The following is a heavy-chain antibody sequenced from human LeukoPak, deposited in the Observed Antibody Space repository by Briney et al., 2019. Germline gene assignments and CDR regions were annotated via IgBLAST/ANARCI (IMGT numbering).Heavy chain of an antibody. J-gene: IGHJ4*02. CDR2: ISGGGAST. Sequence: GGSLRLSCAASEFTFSSYAMTWVRQAPGKGLEWVSGISGGGASTYYADSVKGRFTISRDNSKNTLYLQMNSLRAEDTAVYYCAKVRGGYTSSWHADSWGQGTLVTVSS. D-gene: IGHD6-13*01. CDR3: AKVRGGYTSSWHADS. CDR1: EFTFSSYA. V-gene: IGHV3-23*01.